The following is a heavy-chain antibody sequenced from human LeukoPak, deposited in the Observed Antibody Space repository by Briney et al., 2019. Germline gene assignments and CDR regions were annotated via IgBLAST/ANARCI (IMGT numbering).Heavy chain of an antibody. J-gene: IGHJ4*02. CDR3: ASLLWFGELGDDY. V-gene: IGHV3-33*01. CDR2: IWYDGSNK. CDR1: GFTFSSYG. Sequence: GGSLRLSRAASGFTFSSYGMHWVRQAPGKGLEWVAVIWYDGSNKYYADSVKGRFTISRDNSKNTLYLQMDSLRAEDTAVYYCASLLWFGELGDDYWGQGTLVTVSS. D-gene: IGHD3-10*01.